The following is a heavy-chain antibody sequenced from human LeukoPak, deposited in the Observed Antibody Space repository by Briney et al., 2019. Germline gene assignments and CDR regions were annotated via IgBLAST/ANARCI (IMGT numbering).Heavy chain of an antibody. CDR2: IYSGGST. J-gene: IGHJ3*02. D-gene: IGHD3-22*01. CDR1: GFTVSSNY. CDR3: ARFPDYYDSSGYYAHDAFDI. Sequence: GGSLRLSCAASGFTVSSNYMSWVRQAPGKGLEWVSAIYSGGSTYYADSVKGRFTISRDNSKNTLYLQMNSLRAEDTAVYYCARFPDYYDSSGYYAHDAFDIWGQGTMVTVSS. V-gene: IGHV3-66*01.